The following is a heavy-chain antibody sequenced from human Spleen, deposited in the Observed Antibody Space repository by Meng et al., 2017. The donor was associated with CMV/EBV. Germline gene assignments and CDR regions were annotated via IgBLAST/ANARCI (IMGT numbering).Heavy chain of an antibody. Sequence: GESLKISCAASGFTVSTNYMSWVRQAPGKGLEWVSVIYSGGSAYYADSVKGRFTISRDNAKNSLYLQMNSLRAKDTAVYYCAREGEAALDYWGQGTLVTVSS. J-gene: IGHJ4*02. CDR3: AREGEAALDY. CDR2: IYSGGSA. CDR1: GFTVSTNY. D-gene: IGHD1-26*01. V-gene: IGHV3-66*01.